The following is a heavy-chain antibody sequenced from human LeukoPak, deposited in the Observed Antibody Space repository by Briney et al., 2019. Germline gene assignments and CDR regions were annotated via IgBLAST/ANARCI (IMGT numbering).Heavy chain of an antibody. Sequence: PSETLSLTCTVSGGSISSYYWSWIRQPPGKGLEWIGYIYYSGSTNYNPSLKSRVTISVDTSKNQFSLKLSSVTAADTAVYYCARGRGLRFPFDHWGQGTLVTVSS. CDR1: GGSISSYY. J-gene: IGHJ4*02. D-gene: IGHD5-12*01. V-gene: IGHV4-59*01. CDR3: ARGRGLRFPFDH. CDR2: IYYSGST.